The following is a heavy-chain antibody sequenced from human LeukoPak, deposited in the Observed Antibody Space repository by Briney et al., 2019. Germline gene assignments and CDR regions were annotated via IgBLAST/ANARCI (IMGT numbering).Heavy chain of an antibody. D-gene: IGHD2-21*01. J-gene: IGHJ4*02. CDR2: INYNGGPT. Sequence: GGSLRLSCAASGFTLSSFSMHWVRQSPGRGLEYVSAINYNGGPTYYADSVKGRFTISRDNSKNTLYLQMASLRDEDMGVYYCARVWPATAFDYWGQGTQVTVSS. V-gene: IGHV3-64*02. CDR3: ARVWPATAFDY. CDR1: GFTLSSFS.